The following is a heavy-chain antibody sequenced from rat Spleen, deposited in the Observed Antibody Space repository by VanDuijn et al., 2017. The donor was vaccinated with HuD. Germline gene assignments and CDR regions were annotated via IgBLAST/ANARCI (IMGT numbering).Heavy chain of an antibody. CDR1: GFTFSDYY. CDR2: INYDGDRT. D-gene: IGHD1-6*01. Sequence: EVQLVESGGGLVQPGRSLTVSCAASGFTFSDYYMAWVRQAPTRGLEWVASINYDGDRTYYRDSVKGRFTMSRDNAKSSLYLQMDSLRSEDTATYYCTRDRILRSTGFDYWGQGTLVTVSS. V-gene: IGHV5-20*01. CDR3: TRDRILRSTGFDY. J-gene: IGHJ3*01.